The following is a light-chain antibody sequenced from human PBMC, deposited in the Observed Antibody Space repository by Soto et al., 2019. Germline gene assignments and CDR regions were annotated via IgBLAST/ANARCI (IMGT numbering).Light chain of an antibody. CDR1: SSDVGGYNY. V-gene: IGLV2-14*01. Sequence: QSVLTQPASVSGSPGQSITISCTGTSSDVGGYNYVSWYQQHPGKAPKLMIYEVSNRPSGVSNRFSGSKSGNTASLTISGLQAEDEADYYCLSYTSTNTRVFGGGTQLT. CDR2: EVS. CDR3: LSYTSTNTRV. J-gene: IGLJ2*01.